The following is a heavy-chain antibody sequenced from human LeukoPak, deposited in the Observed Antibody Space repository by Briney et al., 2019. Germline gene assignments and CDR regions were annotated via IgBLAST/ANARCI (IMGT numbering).Heavy chain of an antibody. V-gene: IGHV1-18*01. D-gene: IGHD1-26*01. J-gene: IGHJ4*02. CDR1: GYTFTSYA. Sequence: ASVKVSCKASGYTFTSYAMHWVRQAPGQRLEWMGWISAYNGNTNYAQKLQGRVTMTTDTSTSTAYMELRSLRSDDTAVYYCAREYSGPPDYWGQGTLVTVSS. CDR3: AREYSGPPDY. CDR2: ISAYNGNT.